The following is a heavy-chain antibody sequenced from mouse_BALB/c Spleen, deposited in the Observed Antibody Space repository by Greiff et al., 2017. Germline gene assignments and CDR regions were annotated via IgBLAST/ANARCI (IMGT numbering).Heavy chain of an antibody. V-gene: IGHV5-17*02. J-gene: IGHJ1*01. Sequence: EVKLMESGGGLVQPGGSRKLSCAASGFTFSGFGMHWVRQAPEKGLEWVAYISSGSSTFYYADTVKGRFTISRDNPKNTLFLQMTSLRSEDTAMYYCARHGDYDVWGAGTTVTVSS. D-gene: IGHD1-1*02. CDR1: GFTFSGFG. CDR3: ARHGDYDV. CDR2: ISSGSSTF.